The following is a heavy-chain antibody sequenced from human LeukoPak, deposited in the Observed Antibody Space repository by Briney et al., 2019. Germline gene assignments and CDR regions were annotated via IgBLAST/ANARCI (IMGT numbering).Heavy chain of an antibody. V-gene: IGHV3-48*03. D-gene: IGHD4-17*01. CDR2: ITSGGNTI. CDR3: AGLTTMTTTGGPFDY. CDR1: GFTFSSYE. J-gene: IGHJ4*02. Sequence: GGSLRLSCAASGFTFSSYEMNWVRQAPGKGLEWVSYITSGGNTIYYADSVKGRFTISRDNAKNSLYLQMNSLRAEDTAVYYCAGLTTMTTTGGPFDYWGQGTLVTVSS.